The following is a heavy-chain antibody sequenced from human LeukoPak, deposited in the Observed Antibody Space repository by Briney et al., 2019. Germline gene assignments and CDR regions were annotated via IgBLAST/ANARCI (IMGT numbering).Heavy chain of an antibody. V-gene: IGHV4-34*01. Sequence: PSETLSLTCAVYGGSFSGYYWSWIRQPPGKGLEWIGEINHSGSTNYNPSLKSRVTISVDTSKNQFSLKLSSVTAADTAVYYCARGRIILSWGQGTLVTVSS. CDR3: ARGRIILS. J-gene: IGHJ4*02. CDR2: INHSGST. D-gene: IGHD3-9*01. CDR1: GGSFSGYY.